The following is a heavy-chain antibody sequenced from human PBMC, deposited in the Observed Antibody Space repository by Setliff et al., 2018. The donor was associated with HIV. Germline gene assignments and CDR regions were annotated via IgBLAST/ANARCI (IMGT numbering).Heavy chain of an antibody. CDR1: GGSIRSYY. J-gene: IGHJ2*01. Sequence: PSETLSLTCTVSGGSIRSYYWSWIRQSPGKGLEWIGYVFYNGDTAYNPSLKSRLTISVDTSKNQFSLTLRSVTAADTAVYYCARAAYSGTYLWEPATDLWGRGSLVTVSS. CDR3: ARAAYSGTYLWEPATDL. CDR2: VFYNGDT. V-gene: IGHV4-59*08. D-gene: IGHD3-16*01.